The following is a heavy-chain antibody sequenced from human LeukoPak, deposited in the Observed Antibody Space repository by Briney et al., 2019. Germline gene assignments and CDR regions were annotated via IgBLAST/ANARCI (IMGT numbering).Heavy chain of an antibody. CDR1: GYIFTSYG. V-gene: IGHV1-18*01. D-gene: IGHD3-22*01. J-gene: IGHJ3*02. CDR3: ARVRYYDSSGYYLDAFDI. Sequence: ASVKVSCKASGYIFTSYGISWVRQAPGQGLEWMGWISAYNGNTNYAQKLQGRVTMTTDTSTSTAYMELRSLRSDDTAVYYCARVRYYDSSGYYLDAFDIWGQGTMVTVSS. CDR2: ISAYNGNT.